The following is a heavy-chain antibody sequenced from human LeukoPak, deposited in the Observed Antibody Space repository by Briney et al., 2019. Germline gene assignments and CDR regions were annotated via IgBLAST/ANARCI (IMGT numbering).Heavy chain of an antibody. CDR1: GYTFTSYY. Sequence: ASVKVSCKASGYTFTSYYMHWVRQAPGQGLEWMGIINPSGGSTGYAQKFRGRVTMTRDTSTSTVYMELSSLRSEDTAVYYCARDGRNAFDIWGQGTMVTVSS. D-gene: IGHD1-26*01. V-gene: IGHV1-46*01. CDR3: ARDGRNAFDI. CDR2: INPSGGST. J-gene: IGHJ3*02.